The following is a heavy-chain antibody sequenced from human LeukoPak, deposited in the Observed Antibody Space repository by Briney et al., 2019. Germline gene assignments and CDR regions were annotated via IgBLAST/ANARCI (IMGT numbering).Heavy chain of an antibody. CDR3: TTDQVPGIALPLPFDY. CDR2: IKSKTDGGTT. J-gene: IGHJ4*02. V-gene: IGHV3-15*01. Sequence: PGGSLRLSCAASGFTFSNAWMSWIRQAPGKGLEWVGRIKSKTDGGTTDYAAPVKGRFTISRDDSKNTLYLQMNSLKTEDTAVYYCTTDQVPGIALPLPFDYWGQGTLVTVSS. CDR1: GFTFSNAW. D-gene: IGHD1-26*01.